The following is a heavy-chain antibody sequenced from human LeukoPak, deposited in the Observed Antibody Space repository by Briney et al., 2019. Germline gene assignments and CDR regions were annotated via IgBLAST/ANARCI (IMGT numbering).Heavy chain of an antibody. J-gene: IGHJ3*02. CDR1: GGSIISNNHY. D-gene: IGHD3-22*01. V-gene: IGHV4-39*02. CDR2: ISYSGGT. CDR3: AREVEYYDSSGYRPHAFDI. Sequence: PSETLSLTCTVSGGSIISNNHYWGWTRQPPGKGLEWFGSISYSGGTAYNPSHRSRVTISVDTSKNQFSLKVNSVTAADTAVYYCAREVEYYDSSGYRPHAFDIWGQGTLVTVSA.